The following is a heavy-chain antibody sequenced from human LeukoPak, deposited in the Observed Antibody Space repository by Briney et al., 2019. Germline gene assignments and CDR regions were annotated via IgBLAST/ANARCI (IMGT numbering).Heavy chain of an antibody. V-gene: IGHV3-23*01. J-gene: IGHJ6*03. CDR3: ARALIAVAGHPANYYYYYMDV. CDR2: FSGTGGST. D-gene: IGHD6-19*01. Sequence: GGSLRLSCAASGFTFNTYAMTWVRQAPGKGLEWVSGFSGTGGSTYYADFVKGRFTISRDNSKNTLYLQMNSLTAEDTAVYYCARALIAVAGHPANYYYYYMDVWGKGTTVTLSS. CDR1: GFTFNTYA.